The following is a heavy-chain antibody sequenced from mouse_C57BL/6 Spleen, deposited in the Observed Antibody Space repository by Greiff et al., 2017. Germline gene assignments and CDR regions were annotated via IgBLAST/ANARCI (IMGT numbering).Heavy chain of an antibody. J-gene: IGHJ3*01. V-gene: IGHV5-6*01. CDR3: ARDDYYGSSPWFAY. CDR2: ISSGGSYT. D-gene: IGHD1-1*01. CDR1: GFTFSSYG. Sequence: VQVVESGGDLVKPGGSLKLSCAASGFTFSSYGMSWVRPTPDKRLEWVATISSGGSYTYYPDSVKGRFTISRDNAKNTLYLQMSSLKSEDTAMYYCARDDYYGSSPWFAYWGQGTLVTVSA.